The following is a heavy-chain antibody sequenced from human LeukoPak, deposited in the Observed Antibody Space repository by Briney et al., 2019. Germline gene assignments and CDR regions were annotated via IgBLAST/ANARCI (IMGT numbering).Heavy chain of an antibody. CDR3: ARDQYYDSKGWFDP. CDR1: GYTFTNYY. V-gene: IGHV1-46*01. Sequence: ASVKVSCKASGYTFTNYYIHWVRQAPGQGLEWVGLINPNGGSTGYAQRFQGRVTVTTDTSTSTAYMELRSPRSDDTAVYYCARDQYYDSKGWFDPWGQGTLVTVSS. J-gene: IGHJ5*02. CDR2: INPNGGST. D-gene: IGHD3-22*01.